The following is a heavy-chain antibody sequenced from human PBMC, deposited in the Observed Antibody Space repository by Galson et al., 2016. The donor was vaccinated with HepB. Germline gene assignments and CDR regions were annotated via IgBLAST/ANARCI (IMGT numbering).Heavy chain of an antibody. CDR1: GYTFTSYG. D-gene: IGHD3-10*01. J-gene: IGHJ6*02. CDR3: ARDGYNARPYYYYYYGVDV. Sequence: SVKVSCKASGYTFTSYGISWVRQAPGQGLEWMAWISAYNGNTNYAQTFQDRVTMTTDTSTSTAYMELRSLRSDDTAVYYCARDGYNARPYYYYYYGVDVWGQGTTVTVSS. V-gene: IGHV1-18*01. CDR2: ISAYNGNT.